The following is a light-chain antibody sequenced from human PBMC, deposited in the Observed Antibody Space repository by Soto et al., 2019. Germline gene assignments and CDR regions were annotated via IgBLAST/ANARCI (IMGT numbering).Light chain of an antibody. Sequence: QSALTQPPSVSGSPGRSVTISCTGTSSDVGAYKYVSWYQQYPGKAPKLMIYEVSKRPSGVPDRFSGSKSGNTASLTVSGLQAEDEADYYCTSYVGSNIWVFGGGTKLTVL. CDR2: EVS. V-gene: IGLV2-8*01. CDR3: TSYVGSNIWV. J-gene: IGLJ3*02. CDR1: SSDVGAYKY.